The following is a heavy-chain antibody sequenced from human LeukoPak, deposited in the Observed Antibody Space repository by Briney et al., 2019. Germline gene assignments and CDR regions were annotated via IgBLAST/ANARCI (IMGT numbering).Heavy chain of an antibody. CDR1: GFDLWRYA. CDR2: ISDGGEGT. CDR3: VRVIYGGNSGYHFDY. J-gene: IGHJ4*02. Sequence: PGGSLRLSCAASGFDLWRYAMSWVRQAPGKGLEWVADISDGGEGTHYADSVQGRFTISRDNSKNTVFLQMVSLRDHYTAFYYCVRVIYGGNSGYHFDYWGQGTLVTVSS. V-gene: IGHV3-23*01. D-gene: IGHD4-23*01.